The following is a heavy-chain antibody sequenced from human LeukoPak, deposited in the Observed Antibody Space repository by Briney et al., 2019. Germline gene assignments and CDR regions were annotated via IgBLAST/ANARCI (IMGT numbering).Heavy chain of an antibody. Sequence: GRSLRLSCAASGFTFSDYGMHWVRQAPGKGLEWVAVIWYDGSNKDYAESVKGRFTISRDNAKNSLYLQMNSLRAEDTAVYYCARDSYYYDSSGYDYWGQGTLVTVSS. V-gene: IGHV3-33*01. J-gene: IGHJ4*02. CDR1: GFTFSDYG. D-gene: IGHD3-22*01. CDR3: ARDSYYYDSSGYDY. CDR2: IWYDGSNK.